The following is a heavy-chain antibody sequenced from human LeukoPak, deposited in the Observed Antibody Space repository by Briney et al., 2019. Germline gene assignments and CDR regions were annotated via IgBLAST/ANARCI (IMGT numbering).Heavy chain of an antibody. CDR1: GYTFTDYY. J-gene: IGHJ6*02. D-gene: IGHD3-22*01. Sequence: ASVKVSCKASGYTFTDYYMHWVRQAPGQGLEWMGRINPNNGGTNYAQKFQGRVTMTRDTSISTAYMELNRLTSDDTAVYYCAREGGSSGYYYDYYYYGMDVWGQGTTVTVSS. CDR2: INPNNGGT. V-gene: IGHV1-2*06. CDR3: AREGGSSGYYYDYYYYGMDV.